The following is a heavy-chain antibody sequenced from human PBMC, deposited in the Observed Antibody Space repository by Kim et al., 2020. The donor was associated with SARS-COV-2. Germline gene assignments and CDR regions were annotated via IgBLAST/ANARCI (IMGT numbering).Heavy chain of an antibody. CDR1: GFTFSSYS. CDR3: AREKGDCSGGSCYYYYGMDV. D-gene: IGHD2-15*01. J-gene: IGHJ6*02. Sequence: GGSLRLSCAASGFTFSSYSMNWVRQAPGKGLEWVSSISSSSSYIYYADSVKGRFTISRDNAKNSLYLQMNSLRAEDTAVYYCAREKGDCSGGSCYYYYGMDVWGQGTTVTVSS. V-gene: IGHV3-21*01. CDR2: ISSSSSYI.